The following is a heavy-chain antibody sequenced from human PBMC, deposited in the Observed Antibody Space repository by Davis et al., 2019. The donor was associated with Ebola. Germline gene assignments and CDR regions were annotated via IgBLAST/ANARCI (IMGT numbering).Heavy chain of an antibody. CDR2: ISGSGGST. J-gene: IGHJ4*02. V-gene: IGHV3-23*01. CDR3: AKASQLWSPDY. CDR1: GFTFSSYS. Sequence: GGSLRLSCAASGFTFSSYSMNWVRQAPGKGLEWVSTISGSGGSTYYADSVKGRFTISRDNSKNTLYLQINSLRAEDTAVYYCAKASQLWSPDYWGQGTLVTVSS. D-gene: IGHD5-18*01.